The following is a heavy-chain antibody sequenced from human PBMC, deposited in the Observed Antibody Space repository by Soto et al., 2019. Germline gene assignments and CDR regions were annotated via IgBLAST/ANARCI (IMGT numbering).Heavy chain of an antibody. J-gene: IGHJ4*02. CDR2: IATAGNT. CDR1: GFAFSNHD. CDR3: ARGYYYGSRSLIDY. V-gene: IGHV3-13*01. D-gene: IGHD3-10*01. Sequence: EVQLVESGGGLVQPGGSLRLSCAASGFAFSNHDMHWVRQPAGKPLEWVSTIATAGNTYYVASVKGRVTISRENAKNSLYLQRNSLRAGDTAVYYCARGYYYGSRSLIDYWGQGTLVTVSS.